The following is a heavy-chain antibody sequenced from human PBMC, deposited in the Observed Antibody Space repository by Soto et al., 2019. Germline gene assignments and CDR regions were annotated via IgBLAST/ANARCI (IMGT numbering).Heavy chain of an antibody. D-gene: IGHD3-10*01. CDR2: ISAYNGNT. CDR3: AREGYYGSGSYLRFDYYYGMDV. CDR1: GYTSTSYE. J-gene: IGHJ6*02. Sequence: GASGKVSCKATGYTSTSYEINWVQQAPGQGPEWMGWISAYNGNTNYAQKLQGRVTMTTDTSTSTAYMELRSLRSDDTAVYYCAREGYYGSGSYLRFDYYYGMDVWGQGTTVTVSS. V-gene: IGHV1-18*01.